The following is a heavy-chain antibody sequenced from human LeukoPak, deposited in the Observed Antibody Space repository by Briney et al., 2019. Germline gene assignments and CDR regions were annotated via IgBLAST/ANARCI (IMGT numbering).Heavy chain of an antibody. J-gene: IGHJ4*02. CDR3: AKGNMITFGGVIDIDY. V-gene: IGHV3-30*04. D-gene: IGHD3-16*02. Sequence: GGSLRLSCAASGFTFSSYAMHWVRQAPGKGLEWVAVISYDGSNKYYADSVKGRFTISRDNSKNTLYLQMNSLRAEDTAVYYCAKGNMITFGGVIDIDYWGQGTLVTVSS. CDR2: ISYDGSNK. CDR1: GFTFSSYA.